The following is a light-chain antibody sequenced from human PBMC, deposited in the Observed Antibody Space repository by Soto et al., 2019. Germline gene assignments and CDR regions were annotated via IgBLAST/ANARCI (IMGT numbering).Light chain of an antibody. V-gene: IGKV3-11*01. Sequence: ETILTQSPATLSLSPGERATLSCRASQSISNYLAWYQQKPGQAPRLLIYDASNRATGIPARFSGSGSGTDFTLTISSLETEDFAVYYCQQRVNWPPVTFGGGTKVE. J-gene: IGKJ4*01. CDR2: DAS. CDR1: QSISNY. CDR3: QQRVNWPPVT.